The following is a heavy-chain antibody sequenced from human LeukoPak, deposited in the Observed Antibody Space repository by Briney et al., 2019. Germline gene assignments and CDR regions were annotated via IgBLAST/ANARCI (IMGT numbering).Heavy chain of an antibody. V-gene: IGHV4-61*08. D-gene: IGHD6-13*01. CDR1: GGSISSGDYY. CDR3: ARAIAAAGGAFDP. Sequence: PSETLSLTCTVSGGSISSGDYYWSWIRQPPGKGLEWIGYIYYSGSTNYNPSLKSRVTISVDTSKNQFSLKLSSVTAADTAVYYCARAIAAAGGAFDPWGQGTLVTVSS. J-gene: IGHJ5*02. CDR2: IYYSGST.